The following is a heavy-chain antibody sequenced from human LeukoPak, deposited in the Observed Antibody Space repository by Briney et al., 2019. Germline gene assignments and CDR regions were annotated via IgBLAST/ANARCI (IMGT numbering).Heavy chain of an antibody. CDR3: ARDPTVTNFHDAFDI. CDR1: GFTFSSYW. V-gene: IGHV3-7*05. CDR2: IKQDGSQK. J-gene: IGHJ3*02. D-gene: IGHD4-17*01. Sequence: PGGSLRLSCAASGFTFSSYWMSWVRQAPGKGLEWVATIKQDGSQKEYVDSVKGRFTISRDNAKNSLYLQMNSLRAEDTAVYYCARDPTVTNFHDAFDIWGHGTMVTVSS.